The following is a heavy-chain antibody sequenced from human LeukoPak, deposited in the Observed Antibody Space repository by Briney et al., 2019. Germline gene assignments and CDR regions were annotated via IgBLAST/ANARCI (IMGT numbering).Heavy chain of an antibody. CDR2: IYPGDSDT. J-gene: IGHJ3*02. CDR3: GRIPAAGFLKGSFDI. Sequence: PGESLKISCKGSGYSFTSYWIGWVRQMPGKGLEWMGIIYPGDSDTTYSPSFQGQVTISADKSISTAYLQWSSLKASDSAMYYCGRIPAAGFLKGSFDIWGQGTMVTVSS. D-gene: IGHD6-13*01. CDR1: GYSFTSYW. V-gene: IGHV5-51*01.